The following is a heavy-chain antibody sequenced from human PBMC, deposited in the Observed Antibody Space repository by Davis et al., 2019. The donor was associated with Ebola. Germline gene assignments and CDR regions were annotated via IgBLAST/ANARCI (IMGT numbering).Heavy chain of an antibody. CDR1: VITFSSYA. CDR3: VRDTIEGATTFDY. V-gene: IGHV3-23*01. CDR2: ISGSGGST. D-gene: IGHD1-26*01. Sequence: PGGSLRLSCTDSVITFSSYAMTWVRQAPGKGLEWVSAISGSGGSTYYADSVKGRFTISRDNAKNTVYLQMNSLRAEDTAVYYCVRDTIEGATTFDYWGQGTLVTVSS. J-gene: IGHJ4*02.